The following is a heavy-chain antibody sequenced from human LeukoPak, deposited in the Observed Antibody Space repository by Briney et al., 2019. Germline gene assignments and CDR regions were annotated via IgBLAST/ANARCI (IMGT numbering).Heavy chain of an antibody. CDR1: GGSISSSSYY. V-gene: IGHV4-39*07. CDR3: ARVTGYYRNFQH. J-gene: IGHJ1*01. D-gene: IGHD3-9*01. Sequence: PSETLSLTCTVSGGSISSSSYYWGWIRQPPGKGLEWIGSIYYSGSTYYNPSLKSRVTISVDTSKNQFSLKLSSVTAADTAVYYCARVTGYYRNFQHWGQGTLVTVSS. CDR2: IYYSGST.